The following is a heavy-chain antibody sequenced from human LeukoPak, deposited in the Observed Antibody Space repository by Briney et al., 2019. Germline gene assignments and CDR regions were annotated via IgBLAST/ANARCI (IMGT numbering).Heavy chain of an antibody. CDR2: IYYSGST. J-gene: IGHJ4*02. V-gene: IGHV4-59*01. CDR3: AREAMPYYFDY. Sequence: SETLSLTCTVSGGSISSYYWSWIRQPPGKGLEWIGYIYYSGSTNYNPSLKSRVTISVDTSKNQFSLKLSSVTAADTAVYYCAREAMPYYFDYWGQGTLVTASS. CDR1: GGSISSYY. D-gene: IGHD2-2*01.